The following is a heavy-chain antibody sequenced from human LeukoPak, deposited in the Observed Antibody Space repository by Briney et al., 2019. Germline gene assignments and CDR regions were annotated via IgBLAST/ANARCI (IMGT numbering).Heavy chain of an antibody. D-gene: IGHD3-22*01. J-gene: IGHJ4*02. CDR2: IWYDGSNK. CDR3: ARGESYYDSSGLFDY. V-gene: IGHV3-33*01. CDR1: GFTFSSYG. Sequence: GRSLRLSCAASGFTFSSYGMHWVRQAPGKGLEWVAVIWYDGSNKYYADSVKGRFTISRDNSKNTLYLQMNSLRAEDTAVHYCARGESYYDSSGLFDYWGQGTLVTVSS.